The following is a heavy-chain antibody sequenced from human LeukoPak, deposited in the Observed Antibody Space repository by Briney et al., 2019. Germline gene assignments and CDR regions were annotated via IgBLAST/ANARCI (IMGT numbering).Heavy chain of an antibody. CDR3: ARGHYGLDV. Sequence: GGSLRLSCAASGFTFSDWYMSWIRQAPGKGLEWVSYIDMSGRTIYYADSVKGRFTISRDNARNSLYLQMSSLRAEDTAVYYCARGHYGLDVWGQGTTVTVSS. CDR1: GFTFSDWY. J-gene: IGHJ6*02. V-gene: IGHV3-11*01. CDR2: IDMSGRTI.